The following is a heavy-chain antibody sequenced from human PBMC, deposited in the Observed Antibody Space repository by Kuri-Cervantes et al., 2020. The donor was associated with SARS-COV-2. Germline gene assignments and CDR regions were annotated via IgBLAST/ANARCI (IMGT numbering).Heavy chain of an antibody. J-gene: IGHJ6*02. D-gene: IGHD2-15*01. Sequence: ASVKVSCKASGGTFSSYAISWVRQAPGQGLEWMGGIIPTFGTANCAQNFQGRVTITADESTSTAYMELSSLRSEDTAVYYCARGKDIVVVVGTGYGMDVWGQGTTVTVSS. V-gene: IGHV1-69*13. CDR2: IIPTFGTA. CDR3: ARGKDIVVVVGTGYGMDV. CDR1: GGTFSSYA.